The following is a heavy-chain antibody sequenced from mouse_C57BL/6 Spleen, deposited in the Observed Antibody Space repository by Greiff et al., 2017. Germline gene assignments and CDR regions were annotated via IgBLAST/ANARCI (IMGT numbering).Heavy chain of an antibody. CDR3: ARSDDYGGGYYFDY. Sequence: QVQLQLPGTELVKPGASVKLSCKASGYTFTSYWMHWVKQRPGQGLEWIGNINPSNGGTNYNEKFKSKATLTVDQSSSTAYMQLSSLTSEYSAVYYCARSDDYGGGYYFDYWGQGTTLTVSS. CDR2: INPSNGGT. V-gene: IGHV1-53*01. D-gene: IGHD2-4*01. CDR1: GYTFTSYW. J-gene: IGHJ2*01.